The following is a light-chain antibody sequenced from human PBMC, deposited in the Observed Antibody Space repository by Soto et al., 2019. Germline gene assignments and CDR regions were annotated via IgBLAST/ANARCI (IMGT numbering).Light chain of an antibody. CDR3: QQYGSSPWT. J-gene: IGKJ1*01. V-gene: IGKV3-20*01. CDR2: GAS. Sequence: IVLTQSPGTLSLSPGERATLSCRASQSVSSNSLAWYQQKPGQAPRPLIYGASSRATGIPDRFSGSGAGTDFTLTISRLEPEDFAVYYCQQYGSSPWTFGQGTKVEIK. CDR1: QSVSSNS.